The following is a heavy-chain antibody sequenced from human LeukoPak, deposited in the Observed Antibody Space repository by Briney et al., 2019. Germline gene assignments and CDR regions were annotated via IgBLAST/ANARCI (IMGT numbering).Heavy chain of an antibody. J-gene: IGHJ4*02. D-gene: IGHD3-22*01. CDR1: GFTFSSYS. V-gene: IGHV3-21*01. CDR2: ISSSSSYI. Sequence: PGGSLRLSCAASGFTFSSYSMNWVRQAPGKGLEWVSSISSSSSYIYYADSVKGRFTISRDNAKNSLYLQMNSLRAEDTAVYYCARGPDYYDSSGYYRRRGIDYWGQGTLVTVSS. CDR3: ARGPDYYDSSGYYRRRGIDY.